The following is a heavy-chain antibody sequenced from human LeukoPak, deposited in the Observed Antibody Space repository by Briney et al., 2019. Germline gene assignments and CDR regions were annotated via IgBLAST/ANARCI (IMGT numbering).Heavy chain of an antibody. J-gene: IGHJ4*02. D-gene: IGHD6-13*01. CDR3: ARLNMRASSCFDY. Sequence: PSETLSLTCTVSGGSISSHYWSWIRQPPGKGLEWIGYIYYSGSTNYNPSLKSRVTISVDTSKNQFSLKLSSVTAADTAVYYCARLNMRASSCFDYWGQGTLVTVSS. V-gene: IGHV4-59*08. CDR2: IYYSGST. CDR1: GGSISSHY.